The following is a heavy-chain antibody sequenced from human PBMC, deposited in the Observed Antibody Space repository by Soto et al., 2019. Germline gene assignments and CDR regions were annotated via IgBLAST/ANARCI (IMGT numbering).Heavy chain of an antibody. Sequence: ASVKVSCKASGYTFTSTWMHWVRQAPGQGLEWMGIINPYGGAATYAEKFQGRVTMTRDTSTATDYMELSSLRSEDTAMYYCSRGYPPRDQLGNLPGAFWGQGTLVTVSS. V-gene: IGHV1-46*03. CDR2: INPYGGAA. CDR3: SRGYPPRDQLGNLPGAF. D-gene: IGHD1-1*01. CDR1: GYTFTSTW. J-gene: IGHJ4*02.